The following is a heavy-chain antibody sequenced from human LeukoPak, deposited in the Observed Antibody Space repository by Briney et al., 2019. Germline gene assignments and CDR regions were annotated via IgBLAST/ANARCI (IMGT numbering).Heavy chain of an antibody. Sequence: GGSLRVASLTSGFTFSRYSMNWVRQATGKGLEWVAYISSNSKTIYYGDSVKGRFAISRDNGKNFLHLQMTSLRVEDTAVYYCAPHSDSTGYCKDAYPMWAQGTLVTVSS. CDR1: GFTFSRYS. D-gene: IGHD2-8*02. J-gene: IGHJ3*02. CDR2: ISSNSKTI. V-gene: IGHV3-48*01. CDR3: APHSDSTGYCKDAYPM.